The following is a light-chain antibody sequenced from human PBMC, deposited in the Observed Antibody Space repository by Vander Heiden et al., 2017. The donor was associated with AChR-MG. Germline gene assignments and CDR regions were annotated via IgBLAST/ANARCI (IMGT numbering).Light chain of an antibody. J-gene: IGKJ4*01. Sequence: EVVLTQSPASLSLSPGESATLSCRASQSVSSYLAWYQQKPGQAPRLLIYGASNRATGVPARFIGSGSGTDFTLTISNLEPEDFAVYYCQQRDSWPLTFGGRTKVEIK. CDR1: QSVSSY. V-gene: IGKV3-11*01. CDR3: QQRDSWPLT. CDR2: GAS.